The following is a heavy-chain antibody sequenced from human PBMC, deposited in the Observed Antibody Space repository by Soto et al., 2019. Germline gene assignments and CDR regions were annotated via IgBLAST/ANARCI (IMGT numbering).Heavy chain of an antibody. CDR3: ARGSYYYDSSCYYHY. D-gene: IGHD3-22*01. CDR2: IIPIFGTA. Sequence: GASVKVSCKASGGTFSSYAISWVRQAPGQGLEWMGGIIPIFGTANYAQKFQGRVTITADESTSTAYMELSSLRSEDTAVYYCARGSYYYDSSCYYHYWGQGTLVPSPQ. CDR1: GGTFSSYA. V-gene: IGHV1-69*13. J-gene: IGHJ4*02.